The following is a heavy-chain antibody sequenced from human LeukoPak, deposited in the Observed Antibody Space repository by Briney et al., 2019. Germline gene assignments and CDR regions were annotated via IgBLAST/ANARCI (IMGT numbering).Heavy chain of an antibody. Sequence: TSETLSLTCTVSGGSISSGGYYWGWIRQPPGKGLEWIGSIYYSGSTYYNPSLKSRVTISVDTSKNQFSLKLSSVTAADTAVYYCARIPPYYYDRGDAFDIWGQGTMVTVSS. V-gene: IGHV4-39*07. CDR2: IYYSGST. CDR3: ARIPPYYYDRGDAFDI. D-gene: IGHD3-22*01. J-gene: IGHJ3*02. CDR1: GGSISSGGYY.